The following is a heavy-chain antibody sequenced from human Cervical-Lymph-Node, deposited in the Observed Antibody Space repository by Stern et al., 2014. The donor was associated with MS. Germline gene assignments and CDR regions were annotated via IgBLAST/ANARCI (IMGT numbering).Heavy chain of an antibody. D-gene: IGHD3-22*01. CDR1: GGSISSSNW. V-gene: IGHV4-4*02. Sequence: QLQLQESGPGLVKPSGTLSLTCAVSGGSISSSNWWSWVRQPQGKGLEWIGEIYHSGSTNYNPSLKIRFPKSVDKSKNQSSLKLSSVTAADTAVYYCASSGFDYYYGMDVWGQGTTVTVSS. CDR2: IYHSGST. J-gene: IGHJ6*02. CDR3: ASSGFDYYYGMDV.